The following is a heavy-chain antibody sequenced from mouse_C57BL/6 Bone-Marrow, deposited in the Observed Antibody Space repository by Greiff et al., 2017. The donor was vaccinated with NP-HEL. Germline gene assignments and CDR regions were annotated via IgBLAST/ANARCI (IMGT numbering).Heavy chain of an antibody. CDR3: ARDYYGSSAWFAY. J-gene: IGHJ3*01. CDR2: IYPGDGDT. CDR1: GYEFSSSW. D-gene: IGHD1-1*01. V-gene: IGHV1-82*01. Sequence: QVQLQQSGPELVKPGASVKISCKASGYEFSSSWMNWVKQRPGKGLEWIGRIYPGDGDTNYNGKFKGKATLTADKSSSTAYMQLSSLTSEDSAVYFCARDYYGSSAWFAYWGQGTLVTVSA.